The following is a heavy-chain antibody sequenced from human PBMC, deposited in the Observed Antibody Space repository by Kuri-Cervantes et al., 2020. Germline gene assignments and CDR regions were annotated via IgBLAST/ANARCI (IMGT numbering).Heavy chain of an antibody. D-gene: IGHD3-9*01. J-gene: IGHJ5*02. Sequence: ASVKVSCKASGYTFTSYDINWVRQATGQGLEWMGWMNPNSGNTGYAQKFQGRVTMTRDTSISTAYMELSRLRSDDTAVYYCARDPLLLRYFDWSINGWFDPWGQGTLVTVSS. CDR2: MNPNSGNT. CDR3: ARDPLLLRYFDWSINGWFDP. V-gene: IGHV1-8*01. CDR1: GYTFTSYD.